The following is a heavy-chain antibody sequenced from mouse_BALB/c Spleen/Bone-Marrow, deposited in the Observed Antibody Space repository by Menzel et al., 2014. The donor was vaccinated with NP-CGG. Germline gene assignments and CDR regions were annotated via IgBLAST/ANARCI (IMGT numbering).Heavy chain of an antibody. CDR1: RYTFTSYW. CDR2: IYLGSGIT. CDR3: TRGDGNYWFFDV. J-gene: IGHJ1*01. V-gene: IGHV1S22*01. D-gene: IGHD2-1*01. Sequence: LQQPGSALVRPGACVKLSCKASRYTFTSYWMHWVKQSPGQGLEWIGNIYLGSGITNYDEKFKSKGTLIVDTTSRTAYMHLSSQTSEDSAVCYCTRGDGNYWFFDVWGARTTVRIAS.